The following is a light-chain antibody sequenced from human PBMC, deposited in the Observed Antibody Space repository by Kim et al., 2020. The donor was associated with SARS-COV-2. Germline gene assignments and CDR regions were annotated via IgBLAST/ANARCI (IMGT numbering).Light chain of an antibody. Sequence: GQKDTISCSGSSSNIGNNYVSWYQQLPGTAPKLLIYDNNKRPSGIPDRFSGSKSGTSATLGITGLQTGDEADYYCGTWDSSLSAGVFGGGTKLTVL. CDR1: SSNIGNNY. CDR3: GTWDSSLSAGV. V-gene: IGLV1-51*01. CDR2: DNN. J-gene: IGLJ3*02.